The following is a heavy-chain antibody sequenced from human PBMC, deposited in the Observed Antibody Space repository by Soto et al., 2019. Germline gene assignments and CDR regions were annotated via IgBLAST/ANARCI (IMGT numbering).Heavy chain of an antibody. J-gene: IGHJ6*02. D-gene: IGHD3-3*01. CDR1: GYTFTSYD. CDR2: MNPNSGNT. CDR3: ARLRFLEWLLYGYYGMDV. V-gene: IGHV1-8*01. Sequence: GASVKVSCKASGYTFTSYDINWVRQATGQGLEWMGWMNPNSGNTGYAQKFQGRVTMTRNTSISTAYMELSSLRSEDTAVYYCARLRFLEWLLYGYYGMDVWAQAPTVTFS.